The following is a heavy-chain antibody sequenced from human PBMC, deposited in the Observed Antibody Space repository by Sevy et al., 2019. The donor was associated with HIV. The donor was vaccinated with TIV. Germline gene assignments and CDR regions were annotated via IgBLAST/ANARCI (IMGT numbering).Heavy chain of an antibody. V-gene: IGHV3-30*04. J-gene: IGHJ4*02. CDR3: VRGGFSSSWSLGNYFDY. CDR1: GFTFNNYA. CDR2: IPDDGNNI. Sequence: GGSLRLSCATSGFTFNNYALHWVRQAPGKGLEWVAVIPDDGNNIYYAHSVKGRFTISRDNSKSTLFLQMNSLRAEDTAVYYCVRGGFSSSWSLGNYFDYWGQGTLVTVSS. D-gene: IGHD6-13*01.